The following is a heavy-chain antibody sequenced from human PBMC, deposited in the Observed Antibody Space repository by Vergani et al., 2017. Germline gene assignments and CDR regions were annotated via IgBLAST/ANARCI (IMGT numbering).Heavy chain of an antibody. CDR1: GGSISAGYYF. CDR3: ARRSGGYYSGGKVHPLRTAFDV. CDR2: ISASGNA. J-gene: IGHJ3*01. V-gene: IGHV4-61*02. Sequence: QVQLQASGPGRVKPSQTLSLTCTVSGGSISAGYYFWSWIRQPAGQGLEWLGHISASGNASHSPSLKTRVSMSVDTSKNQFSLTVTSVTAADTAIYFCARRSGGYYSGGKVHPLRTAFDVWGHGTVVTVSS. D-gene: IGHD2-15*01.